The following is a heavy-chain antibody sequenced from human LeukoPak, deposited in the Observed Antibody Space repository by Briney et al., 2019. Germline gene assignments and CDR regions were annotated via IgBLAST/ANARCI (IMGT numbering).Heavy chain of an antibody. D-gene: IGHD3-10*02. CDR3: ARAARLFVESDY. J-gene: IGHJ4*02. V-gene: IGHV1-18*01. CDR1: GYTFTSYA. CDR2: ISAYNGNT. Sequence: ASVKVSCKASGYTFTSYAMHWVRQAPGQRLEWMGWISAYNGNTNYAQKLQGRVTMTTDTSTSTAYMELRSLRSDDTAVYYCARAARLFVESDYWGQGTLVTVSS.